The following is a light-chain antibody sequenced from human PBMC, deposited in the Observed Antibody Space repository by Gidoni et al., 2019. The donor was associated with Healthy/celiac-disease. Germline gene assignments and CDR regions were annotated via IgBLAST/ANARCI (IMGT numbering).Light chain of an antibody. Sequence: QSALTQPASVSGSPAQSIPLSCTGTSSDVGCYNYVSWYQQHPGKAPKLMIYDVSNRPAGVANRFSGSKSGNTASLTISGLQAEDEADYYCSSYTSSSTLVFGGGTKLTVL. CDR1: SSDVGCYNY. CDR3: SSYTSSSTLV. V-gene: IGLV2-14*01. CDR2: DVS. J-gene: IGLJ2*01.